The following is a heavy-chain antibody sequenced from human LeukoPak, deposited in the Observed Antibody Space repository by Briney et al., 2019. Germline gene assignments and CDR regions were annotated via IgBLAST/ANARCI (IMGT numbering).Heavy chain of an antibody. Sequence: GGSLRLSCAVSGFSFSSYAMHWVRQAPGKGLEWVAVIRHDETNEYYADSVQGRFTISRDTSKNTLYLQMNSLRAEDTAVYYCARDPKTYYYDSSGRSRGVFDYWGQGTLVTVSS. J-gene: IGHJ4*02. V-gene: IGHV3-33*01. CDR1: GFSFSSYA. CDR3: ARDPKTYYYDSSGRSRGVFDY. CDR2: IRHDETNE. D-gene: IGHD3-22*01.